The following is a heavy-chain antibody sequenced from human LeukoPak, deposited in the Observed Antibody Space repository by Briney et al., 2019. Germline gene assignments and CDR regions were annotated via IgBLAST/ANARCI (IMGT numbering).Heavy chain of an antibody. D-gene: IGHD6-13*01. V-gene: IGHV1-46*01. J-gene: IGHJ5*02. CDR2: INPSGGST. CDR3: ARDKTDSSTYSWFDP. CDR1: GYTFTSYY. Sequence: ASVKVSCKASGYTFTSYYMHWVRQAPGQGLEWMGIINPSGGSTSYAQKFQGRVTMTRDTSTSTIYMELSSLRSEDTAVYYRARDKTDSSTYSWFDPWGQGTLVTVSS.